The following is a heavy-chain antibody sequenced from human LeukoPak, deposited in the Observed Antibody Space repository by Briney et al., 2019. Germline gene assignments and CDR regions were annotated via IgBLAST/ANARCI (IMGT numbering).Heavy chain of an antibody. D-gene: IGHD6-6*01. Sequence: ASVKVSCKASGGTFSSYAISWVRQAPGQGLEWMGRIIPILGIANYAQKFQGRVTITADKSTSTAYMELSSLRSEDTAVYYCARDLDSSSSEWYFDLWGRGTLVTVSS. CDR2: IIPILGIA. V-gene: IGHV1-69*04. J-gene: IGHJ2*01. CDR1: GGTFSSYA. CDR3: ARDLDSSSSEWYFDL.